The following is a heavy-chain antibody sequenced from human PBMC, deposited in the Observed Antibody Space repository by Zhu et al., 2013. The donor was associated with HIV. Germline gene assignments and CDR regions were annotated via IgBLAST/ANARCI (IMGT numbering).Heavy chain of an antibody. CDR1: GGSITSGGYS. CDR2: IYHSGNI. J-gene: IGHJ4*02. Sequence: QVQLQESGSGLVKPSQTLSLTCAVSGGSITSGGYSWSWIRQPPGEGLEFIGYIYHSGNIFYNPSLKSRVTISLDRSKNQFSLKVNSVTAADTAVYFCARGVVIIVPLLWGQGALVTVSS. CDR3: ARGVVIIVPLL. V-gene: IGHV4-30-2*01. D-gene: IGHD3-3*01.